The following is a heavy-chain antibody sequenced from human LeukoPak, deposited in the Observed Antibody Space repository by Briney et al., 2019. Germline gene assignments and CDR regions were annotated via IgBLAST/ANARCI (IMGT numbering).Heavy chain of an antibody. Sequence: SETLSLTCTVSGGSISNHNYYWSWIRQPPGKGLEWIGEINHSGSTNYNPSLKSRVTISVDTSKNQFSLKLSSVTAADTAVYYCARRPQRYCSSTSCYDIPRKQPKYYGMDVWGQGTTVTVSS. J-gene: IGHJ6*02. CDR2: INHSGST. D-gene: IGHD2-2*01. V-gene: IGHV4-39*07. CDR1: GGSISNHNYY. CDR3: ARRPQRYCSSTSCYDIPRKQPKYYGMDV.